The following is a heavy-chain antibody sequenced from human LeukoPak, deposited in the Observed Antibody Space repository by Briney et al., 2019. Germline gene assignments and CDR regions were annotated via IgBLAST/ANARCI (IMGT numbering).Heavy chain of an antibody. J-gene: IGHJ6*03. CDR3: ARRGNYSYYHMDV. CDR2: IRYDGSNK. CDR1: GFTFSSYA. V-gene: IGHV3-30*04. Sequence: HPGRSLRLSCAASGFTFSSYAMHWVRQAPGKGLEWVAFIRYDGSNKYYADSVKGRFTISRDNSKNTLYLQMNSLRADDTAVYYCARRGNYSYYHMDVWGKGTTVTVSS.